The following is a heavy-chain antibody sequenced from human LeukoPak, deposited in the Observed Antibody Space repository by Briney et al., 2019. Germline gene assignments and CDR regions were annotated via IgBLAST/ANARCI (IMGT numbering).Heavy chain of an antibody. V-gene: IGHV3-23*01. CDR2: ISGSGAST. Sequence: GGSLRLSCAASGFTFGNYAMSWVRQAPGKGLDWVSSISGSGASTYYADSVKGRFTISRDNSKNTLYLQMNSLRAEDTAVYYCARLILAAGTDYWGQGTLVTVSS. J-gene: IGHJ4*02. D-gene: IGHD6-13*01. CDR1: GFTFGNYA. CDR3: ARLILAAGTDY.